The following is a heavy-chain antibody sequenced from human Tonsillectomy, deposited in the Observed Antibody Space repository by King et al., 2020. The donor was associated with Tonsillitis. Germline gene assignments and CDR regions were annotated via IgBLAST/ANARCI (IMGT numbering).Heavy chain of an antibody. CDR3: ARVXXTMVXXYWYXDL. J-gene: IGHJ2*01. Sequence: VQLVESGGGLVQPGGSLRLSCAASGFIFSSYWMSWVRQAPGKGLEWVANINQDGSEKYYVDSVKGRFTISRDSAKNSLYLQMNSPRAEDTAVYYCARVXXTMVXXYWYXDLWXXGTLVTVXS. CDR2: INQDGSEK. CDR1: GFIFSSYW. V-gene: IGHV3-7*01. D-gene: IGHD3-10*01.